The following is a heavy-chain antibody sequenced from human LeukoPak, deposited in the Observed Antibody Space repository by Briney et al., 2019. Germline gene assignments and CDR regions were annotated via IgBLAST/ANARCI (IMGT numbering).Heavy chain of an antibody. D-gene: IGHD5-24*01. Sequence: GGSLRLSCAASGFNVSNNYMHWVRQAPRERLEWVSVTYSSGTTYYADSVKGRFTISRDTSKNTLHLQMNSLRVEDTAVYHCARDIRREMAIPFDVWGQGTLVTVSS. CDR1: GFNVSNNY. V-gene: IGHV3-66*01. CDR2: TYSSGTT. J-gene: IGHJ3*01. CDR3: ARDIRREMAIPFDV.